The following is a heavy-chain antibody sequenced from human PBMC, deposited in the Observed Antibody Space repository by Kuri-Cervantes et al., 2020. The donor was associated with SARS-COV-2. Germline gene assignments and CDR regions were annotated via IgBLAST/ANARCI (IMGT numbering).Heavy chain of an antibody. V-gene: IGHV4-39*01. J-gene: IGHJ4*02. CDR1: GGSISSSSYY. Sequence: GSLRLSCTVSGGSISSSSYYWGWIRQPPGKGLEWIGSIYYSGSTYYNPSLKSRVTISVDTSKNQFSLKLSSVTAADTAVYYCARRGAVAGTVPFFDYWGQGTLVTVSS. CDR3: ARRGAVAGTVPFFDY. D-gene: IGHD6-19*01. CDR2: IYYSGST.